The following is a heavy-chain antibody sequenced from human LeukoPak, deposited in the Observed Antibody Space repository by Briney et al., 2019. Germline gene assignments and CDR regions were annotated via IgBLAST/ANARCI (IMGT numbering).Heavy chain of an antibody. V-gene: IGHV4-4*02. CDR3: ARHVGNSGSGSYLTYFDY. Sequence: SETLSLTCAVSGGSISSSNWWSWVRQPPGKGLEWIGEIYHSGSTNYNPSLKSRVTISVDTSKNQFSLKLSSVTAADTAVYYCARHVGNSGSGSYLTYFDYWGQGTLVTVSS. CDR1: GGSISSSNW. J-gene: IGHJ4*02. D-gene: IGHD3-10*01. CDR2: IYHSGST.